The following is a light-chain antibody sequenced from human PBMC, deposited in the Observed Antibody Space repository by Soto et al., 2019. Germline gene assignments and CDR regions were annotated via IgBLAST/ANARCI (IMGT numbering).Light chain of an antibody. CDR1: QNIATH. CDR3: QQSYNTPLT. CDR2: TAS. J-gene: IGKJ4*01. Sequence: DIQMTQSPSSLSASVGDRVTITCLASQNIATHLNWYQQTPGKAPKLLIYTASTLQSGVPSRFSGSGSGTDFTLTISSLQPEDFATFYCQQSYNTPLTFGGGTKVDIK. V-gene: IGKV1-39*01.